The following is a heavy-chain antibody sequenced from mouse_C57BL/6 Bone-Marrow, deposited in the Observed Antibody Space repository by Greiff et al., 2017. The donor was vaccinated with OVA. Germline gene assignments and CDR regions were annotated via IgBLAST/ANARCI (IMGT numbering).Heavy chain of an antibody. CDR3: ARPYYYGTPYAMDY. D-gene: IGHD1-1*01. V-gene: IGHV5-17*01. CDR1: GFTFSDYG. CDR2: ISSGSSTI. J-gene: IGHJ4*01. Sequence: DVQLQESGGGLVKPGGSLKLSCAASGFTFSDYGMHWVRQAPEKGLEWVAYISSGSSTIYYADTVKGRFTISRDNAKNTLFLQMTSLRSEDTAMYYCARPYYYGTPYAMDYWGQGTSVTVSS.